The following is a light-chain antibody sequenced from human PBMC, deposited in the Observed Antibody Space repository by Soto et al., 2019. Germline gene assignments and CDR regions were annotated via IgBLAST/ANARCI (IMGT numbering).Light chain of an antibody. CDR3: VTWDNSKTVI. V-gene: IGLV1-51*01. Sequence: QSVLTQPPSVSAAPGQKVTISCSGNRSNVGDNYVSWYQQLPGTAPNLLIYDNIKRPSGIPDRFSGSKSGTSATLDITGVQTGDEADYYCVTWDNSKTVIFGGGTKLTVL. J-gene: IGLJ2*01. CDR2: DNI. CDR1: RSNVGDNY.